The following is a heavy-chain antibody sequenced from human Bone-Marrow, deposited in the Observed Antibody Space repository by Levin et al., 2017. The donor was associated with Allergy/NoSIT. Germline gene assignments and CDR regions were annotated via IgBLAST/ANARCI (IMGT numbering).Heavy chain of an antibody. J-gene: IGHJ6*03. CDR1: GDSLSHYY. CDR2: INHSGIT. V-gene: IGHV4-34*01. D-gene: IGHD2-21*02. CDR3: ARVGPLSGGWGPRPFYYYMDV. Sequence: SETLSLTCAVSGDSLSHYYWSWIRQPPGKGLEWVGQINHSGITNYNPSLKSRVTMSSDTSTKQFSLKLTSVTAADTAVYYCARVGPLSGGWGPRPFYYYMDVWATGTTVTVSS.